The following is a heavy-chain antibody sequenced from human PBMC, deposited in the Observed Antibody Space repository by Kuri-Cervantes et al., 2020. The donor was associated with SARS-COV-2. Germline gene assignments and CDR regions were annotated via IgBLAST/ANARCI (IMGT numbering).Heavy chain of an antibody. CDR2: IWYDGSNK. D-gene: IGHD6-6*01. V-gene: IGHV3-33*01. CDR3: ARAHIAARPEVAFDI. Sequence: GGSLRLSCAASGSTFSIYGMHWVRQAPGKGLEWVAVIWYDGSNKYYADSVKGRFTISRDNSKNTLYLQMNSLGAEDTAVYYCARAHIAARPEVAFDIWGQGTMVTVSS. CDR1: GSTFSIYG. J-gene: IGHJ3*02.